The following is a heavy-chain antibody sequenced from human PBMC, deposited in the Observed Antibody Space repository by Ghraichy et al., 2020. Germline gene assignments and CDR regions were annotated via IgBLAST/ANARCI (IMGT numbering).Heavy chain of an antibody. CDR3: ARASKRLPTVSYPNHFDY. J-gene: IGHJ4*02. V-gene: IGHV3-7*01. CDR1: GFTFSTYW. Sequence: GGSLRLSCAASGFTFSTYWMTWVRQAPGKGLEWVANIKQDGSETYYVDSVKGRFTISRDDATTSLFLQMNSLRAEDTAVYYCARASKRLPTVSYPNHFDYWGQGTLVTVSS. D-gene: IGHD4-11*01. CDR2: IKQDGSET.